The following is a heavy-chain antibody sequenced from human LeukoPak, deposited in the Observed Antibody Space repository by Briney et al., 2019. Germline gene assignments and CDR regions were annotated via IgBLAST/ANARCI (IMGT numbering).Heavy chain of an antibody. CDR1: GFTFRNHW. CDR2: ISSDGSST. CDR3: ARDQRVTGRPDIDY. Sequence: GGSLRLSCAASGFTFRNHWMHWVRQTPGKGLVWVSRISSDGSSTTYADSAKGRFTIPRDNAKNTLYLQMNNLRAEDTAMYYCARDQRVTGRPDIDYWGQGTLVIVSS. D-gene: IGHD6-6*01. V-gene: IGHV3-74*03. J-gene: IGHJ4*02.